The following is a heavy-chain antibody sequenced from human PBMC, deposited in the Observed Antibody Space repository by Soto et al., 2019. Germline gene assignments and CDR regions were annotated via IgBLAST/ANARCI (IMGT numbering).Heavy chain of an antibody. Sequence: ASVKVSCKASGYTFTSYYMHWVRQAPGQGLEWMGIINPSGGSTSYAQKFQGRVTMTRDTSTSTVYMELSSLRSEDTAVYYCARAHNPTWSGLYYFDYWGPGTLVTVSS. CDR2: INPSGGST. V-gene: IGHV1-46*01. CDR3: ARAHNPTWSGLYYFDY. J-gene: IGHJ4*02. D-gene: IGHD3-3*01. CDR1: GYTFTSYY.